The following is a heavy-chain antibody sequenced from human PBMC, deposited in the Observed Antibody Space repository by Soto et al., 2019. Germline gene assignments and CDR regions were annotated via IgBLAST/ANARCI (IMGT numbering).Heavy chain of an antibody. CDR2: IKSKTDGGTT. J-gene: IGHJ6*03. CDR1: GFTFSNAW. CDR3: TTGILMARVIVVPAAIPYYYMDV. V-gene: IGHV3-15*01. Sequence: GGSLRLSCAASGFTFSNAWMSWVRQAPGKGLEWVGRIKSKTDGGTTDYAAPVKGRFTISRDDSKNTLYLQMNSLKTEDTAVYYCTTGILMARVIVVPAAIPYYYMDVWGKGTTVTVSS. D-gene: IGHD2-2*01.